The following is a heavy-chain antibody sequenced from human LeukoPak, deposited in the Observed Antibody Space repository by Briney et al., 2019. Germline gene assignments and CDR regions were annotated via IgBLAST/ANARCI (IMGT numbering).Heavy chain of an antibody. Sequence: GGSLRLSCAGAGFNIYAYALSWVRQAPGKGLEWVSSISDRTPDTYYADSVKGRFTISRDISKNTLYLQMNSLRAEDTAVYYCAKESSAHFDFEYWGQGTLVTVSS. CDR1: GFNIYAYA. D-gene: IGHD3-22*01. V-gene: IGHV3-23*01. J-gene: IGHJ4*02. CDR2: ISDRTPDT. CDR3: AKESSAHFDFEY.